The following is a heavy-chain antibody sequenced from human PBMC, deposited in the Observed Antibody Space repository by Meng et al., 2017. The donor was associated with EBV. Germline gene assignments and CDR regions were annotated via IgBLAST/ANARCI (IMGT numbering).Heavy chain of an antibody. V-gene: IGHV1-18*01. J-gene: IGHJ4*02. CDR2: ISAYNGNT. CDR3: ARGLDYFDY. CDR1: GYTFHSYG. Sequence: QLPLGQYGAAVKKAGRAVTGSCKASGYTFHSYGISWVRQAPGQGLEWMGWISAYNGNTNYAQKLQGRVTMTTDTSTSTAYMELRSLRSDDTAVYYCARGLDYFDYWGQGTLVTVSS.